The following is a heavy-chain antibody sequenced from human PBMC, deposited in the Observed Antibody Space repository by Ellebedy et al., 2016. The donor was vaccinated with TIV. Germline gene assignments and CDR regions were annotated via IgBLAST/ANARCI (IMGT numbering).Heavy chain of an antibody. V-gene: IGHV3-23*01. D-gene: IGHD2-21*01. CDR1: GITFSSYT. CDR2: ICGNGDNT. Sequence: PGGSLRLSCAASGITFSSYTMSWVRQAPGKGLEWVSAICGNGDNTYYEDSVKGRFTISRDKSKNTLHLQMNSQRAEDTAVYYCARETPDLFGPDYWGQGALVTVSS. CDR3: ARETPDLFGPDY. J-gene: IGHJ4*02.